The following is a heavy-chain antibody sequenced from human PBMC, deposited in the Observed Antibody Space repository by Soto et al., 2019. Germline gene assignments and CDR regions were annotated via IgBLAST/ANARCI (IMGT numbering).Heavy chain of an antibody. J-gene: IGHJ6*02. CDR1: GCSISSYY. Sequence: PSETLSLTCTVSGCSISSYYWSWIRQPPGKGLELIGYIYYSGSTNYNPSLKSRVTISVDTSKNQFSLKLSSVTAADTAVYYCARLYGDFDSRYYYYGMDVWGQGTTVT. V-gene: IGHV4-59*08. CDR3: ARLYGDFDSRYYYYGMDV. D-gene: IGHD4-17*01. CDR2: IYYSGST.